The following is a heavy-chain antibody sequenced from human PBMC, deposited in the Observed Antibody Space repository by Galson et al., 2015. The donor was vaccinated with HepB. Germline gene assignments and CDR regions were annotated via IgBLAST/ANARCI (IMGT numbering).Heavy chain of an antibody. D-gene: IGHD6-19*01. Sequence: SLRLSCAASGFTFRSYAMNWVRQAPGKGLEWVSAIYAGGTSTFYADSVKGRFTISMDYSRNTLYLQLNSLRVEDTAVYYCATCRTSITGWCNWIDPWGQGTLVTVSS. J-gene: IGHJ5*02. CDR1: GFTFRSYA. CDR2: IYAGGTST. CDR3: ATCRTSITGWCNWIDP. V-gene: IGHV3-23*01.